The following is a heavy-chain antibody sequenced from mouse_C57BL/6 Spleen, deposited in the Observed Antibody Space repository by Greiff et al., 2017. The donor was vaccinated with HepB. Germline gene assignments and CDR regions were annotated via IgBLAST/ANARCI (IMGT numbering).Heavy chain of an antibody. CDR1: GYAFSSSW. CDR3: ARGSDGPFDY. D-gene: IGHD2-3*01. Sequence: VQLQQSGPELVKPGASVKISCKASGYAFSSSWMNWVKQRPGKGLEWIGRIYPGDGDTTYNGKFKGKATLTADKSSSTAYMQLSSLTSEDSAVYFCARGSDGPFDYWGQGTTLTVSS. CDR2: IYPGDGDT. J-gene: IGHJ2*01. V-gene: IGHV1-82*01.